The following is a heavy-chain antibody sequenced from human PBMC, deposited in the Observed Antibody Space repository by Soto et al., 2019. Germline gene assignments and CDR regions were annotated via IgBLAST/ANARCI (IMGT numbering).Heavy chain of an antibody. V-gene: IGHV3-33*01. CDR2: IWFDGSNK. CDR1: GFTFSTYG. D-gene: IGHD3-9*01. CDR3: ARGRRVYHAFLTGYYQAYYYGMDV. Sequence: GGSLRLSCAASGFTFSTYGMHWVRQAPGKGLEWLSVIWFDGSNKTYADSVKGRFTISRDNSKSTLYLQMNSLRAEDTAVYYCARGRRVYHAFLTGYYQAYYYGMDVWGQGTTVTVSS. J-gene: IGHJ6*02.